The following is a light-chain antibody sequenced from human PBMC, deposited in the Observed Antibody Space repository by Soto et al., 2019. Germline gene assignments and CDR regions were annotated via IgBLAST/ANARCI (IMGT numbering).Light chain of an antibody. J-gene: IGKJ1*01. Sequence: DIVMTQSPLSLPVTPGEPASISCRSSQSLLHSNGYNYLDWYLQKPGQSPQLLIYLGSNRASGVPDRFXGSGSGTDFTLKISRVEAEDVGVYYCMQALQTPWTFGQGTKVEIK. V-gene: IGKV2-28*01. CDR1: QSLLHSNGYNY. CDR3: MQALQTPWT. CDR2: LGS.